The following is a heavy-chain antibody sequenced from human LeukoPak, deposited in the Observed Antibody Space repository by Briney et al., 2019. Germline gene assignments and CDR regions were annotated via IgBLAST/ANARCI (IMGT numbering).Heavy chain of an antibody. J-gene: IGHJ6*04. V-gene: IGHV3-23*01. CDR3: AELGITMIGGV. CDR2: IAVTGGT. D-gene: IGHD3-10*02. Sequence: GGSLRLSCTASGFTLSNYAMSWVRQGPGKGLEWVSAIAVTGGTYHADSVKGGFTISRHNAKNSLYLQMNSLRAEDTAVYYCAELGITMIGGVWGKGTTVTISS. CDR1: GFTLSNYA.